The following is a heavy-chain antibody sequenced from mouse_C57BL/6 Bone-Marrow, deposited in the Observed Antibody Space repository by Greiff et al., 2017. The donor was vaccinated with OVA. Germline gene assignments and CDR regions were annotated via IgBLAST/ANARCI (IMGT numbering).Heavy chain of an antibody. V-gene: IGHV1-55*01. D-gene: IGHD2-3*01. Sequence: VQLQQPGAELVKPGASVKMSCKASGYTFTSYWITWVKQRPGQGLEWIGDIYPGSGSTNYNEKFKSKATLTVDTSSSTACMQLSSLTSEDSAVYYCAREGDGYYVWFAYWGQGTLVTVSA. CDR1: GYTFTSYW. CDR3: AREGDGYYVWFAY. J-gene: IGHJ3*01. CDR2: IYPGSGST.